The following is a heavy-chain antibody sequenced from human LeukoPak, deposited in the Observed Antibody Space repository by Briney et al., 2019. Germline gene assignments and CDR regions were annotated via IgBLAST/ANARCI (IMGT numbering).Heavy chain of an antibody. CDR3: ARTEWGSSWYLDY. CDR2: IYISGST. Sequence: SETLSLTCTVYGGFISSYYWSWIRQPAGKGLEWIGRIYISGSTNYNPSLKSRVTMSVDTSKNQFSLKLSSVTAADTAVYYCARTEWGSSWYLDYWGQGTLVTVSS. V-gene: IGHV4-4*07. D-gene: IGHD6-13*01. CDR1: GGFISSYY. J-gene: IGHJ4*02.